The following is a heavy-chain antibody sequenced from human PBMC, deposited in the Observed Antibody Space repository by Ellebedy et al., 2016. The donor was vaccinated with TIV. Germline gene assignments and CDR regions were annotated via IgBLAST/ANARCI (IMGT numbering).Heavy chain of an antibody. Sequence: GESLKISCAASGFTFSSYSMNWVRQAPGKGLEWVSYISSSSSYIYYADSVKGRFTISRDNANSSLFLEMNSLRAEDTAVYYCARGVGSGWYRHYYGMDVWGQGTTVTVSS. CDR3: ARGVGSGWYRHYYGMDV. V-gene: IGHV3-21*01. CDR2: ISSSSSYI. CDR1: GFTFSSYS. D-gene: IGHD6-19*01. J-gene: IGHJ6*02.